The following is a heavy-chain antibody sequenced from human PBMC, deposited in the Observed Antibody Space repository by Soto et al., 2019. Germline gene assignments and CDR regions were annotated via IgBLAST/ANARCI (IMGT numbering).Heavy chain of an antibody. V-gene: IGHV4-39*01. Sequence: SETLSLTCSVSGDSISNSRFYWAWIRQPPGEGLEWIGSIYYSGSTYYNPSLNSRVTVSVDTSKNQFSLKVTSVTAADTAVYYCARLHGYCISSSCHGHYAMDVWGQGTTVT. D-gene: IGHD2-2*01. CDR3: ARLHGYCISSSCHGHYAMDV. J-gene: IGHJ6*02. CDR2: IYYSGST. CDR1: GDSISNSRFY.